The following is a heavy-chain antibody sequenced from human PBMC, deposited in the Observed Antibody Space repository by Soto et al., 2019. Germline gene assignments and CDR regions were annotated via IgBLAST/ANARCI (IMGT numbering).Heavy chain of an antibody. Sequence: EVQLVESGGGLVKPGGSLRLSCTASGFTFSTYAMNWVRQAPGKGLEWVSSIDARSSFIKYAESVKGRFTISRDNAKNSLYLHMDSLKADDTAVYFCGRDEGIVASAGAVDFWGQGTLVTVSS. CDR1: GFTFSTYA. J-gene: IGHJ4*02. CDR2: IDARSSFI. CDR3: GRDEGIVASAGAVDF. D-gene: IGHD5-12*01. V-gene: IGHV3-21*02.